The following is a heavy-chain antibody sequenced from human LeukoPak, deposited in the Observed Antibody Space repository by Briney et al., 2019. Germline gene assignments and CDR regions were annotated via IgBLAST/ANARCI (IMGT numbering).Heavy chain of an antibody. CDR3: ARRSPEGGWCNLHWYFDL. J-gene: IGHJ2*01. CDR2: INHSGST. Sequence: TSETLSLTCAVYGGSFSGYYWSWIRQPPGKGLEWIGEINHSGSTNYNPSLKSRVTISVDTSKNQFSLKLSSVTAADTAVYYCARRSPEGGWCNLHWYFDLWGRGTLVTVSS. CDR1: GGSFSGYY. V-gene: IGHV4-34*01. D-gene: IGHD6-19*01.